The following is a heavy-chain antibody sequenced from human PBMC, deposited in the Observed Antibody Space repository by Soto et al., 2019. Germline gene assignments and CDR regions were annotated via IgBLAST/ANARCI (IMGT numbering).Heavy chain of an antibody. CDR3: ARTYSGSYHNRFDP. Sequence: QLQLQESGPGLVKPSETLSLTCTVSGGSISSSSYYWGWIRQPPGKGLEWIGSIYYSGSTYYNPSLKSRVTISVDTSKNQFSLKLSSVTAADTAVYYCARTYSGSYHNRFDPWGQGTLVTVSS. V-gene: IGHV4-39*01. CDR2: IYYSGST. D-gene: IGHD1-26*01. J-gene: IGHJ5*02. CDR1: GGSISSSSYY.